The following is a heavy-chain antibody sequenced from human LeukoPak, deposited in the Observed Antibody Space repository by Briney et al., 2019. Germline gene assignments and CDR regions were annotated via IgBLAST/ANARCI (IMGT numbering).Heavy chain of an antibody. D-gene: IGHD6-13*01. V-gene: IGHV1-2*02. CDR2: INPNSGST. CDR1: GYTFTSYY. J-gene: IGHJ6*03. Sequence: GASVKVSCKASGYTFTSYYMHWVRQAPGQGLEWMGWINPNSGSTNYAQKFQGRVTMTRDTSISTAYMELSRLRSDDPAVYYCASWSIAAPNYYYYYYMDVWGKGTTVTVSS. CDR3: ASWSIAAPNYYYYYYMDV.